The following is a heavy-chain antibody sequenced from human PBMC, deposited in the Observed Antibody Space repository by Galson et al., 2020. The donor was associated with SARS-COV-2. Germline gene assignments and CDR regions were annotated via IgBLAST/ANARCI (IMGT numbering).Heavy chain of an antibody. CDR2: IFFDGSDQ. J-gene: IGHJ1*01. D-gene: IGHD6-19*01. CDR3: ARDGQTSSGCVVGN. CDR1: GFTFSSHA. Sequence: GESLKISCAASGFTFSSHAMHWVRQAPGKGLEWVAQIFFDGSDQYYGDSVKARFTISRDSSKNTVDLQMNNLRADDTAVCYCARDGQTSSGCVVGNWGKGTLV. V-gene: IGHV3-33*01.